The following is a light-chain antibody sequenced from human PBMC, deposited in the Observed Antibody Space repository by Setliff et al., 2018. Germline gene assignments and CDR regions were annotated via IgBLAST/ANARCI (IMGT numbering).Light chain of an antibody. J-gene: IGLJ1*01. CDR2: EVS. V-gene: IGLV2-14*02. CDR1: SSDVGSYNL. CDR3: SSYTSGSTYV. Sequence: QSALAQPASVSGSPGQSITISCTGTSSDVGSYNLVSWYQQHPGKAPKLMIYEVSKRPSGVSNRFSGSKSGNTASLTISGLQTEDEADYYCSSYTSGSTYVFGNGTKVTVL.